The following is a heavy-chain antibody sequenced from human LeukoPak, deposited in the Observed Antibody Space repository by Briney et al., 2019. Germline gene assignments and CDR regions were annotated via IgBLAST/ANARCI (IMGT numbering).Heavy chain of an antibody. CDR3: ARQRGYSSDEGVSWFDP. V-gene: IGHV3-7*01. J-gene: IGHJ5*02. CDR1: GFTFSSYW. Sequence: GGSLRLSCAASGFTFSSYWMSWVRQAPGKGLEWVANIKQDGSEKYYVDSVKGRFTISRDNAKNSLYLQMNSLRAEDTAVYYCARQRGYSSDEGVSWFDPWGQGTLVTVSS. CDR2: IKQDGSEK. D-gene: IGHD6-19*01.